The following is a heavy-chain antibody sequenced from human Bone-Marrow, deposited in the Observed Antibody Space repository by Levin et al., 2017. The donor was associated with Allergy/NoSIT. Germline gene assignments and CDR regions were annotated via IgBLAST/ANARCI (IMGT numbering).Heavy chain of an antibody. J-gene: IGHJ4*02. D-gene: IGHD3-22*01. Sequence: SGGSLRLSCAASGFTFSSYWMSWVRQAPGKGLEWVANIKQDGSEKYYVDSVKGRFTISRDNAKNSLYLQMNSLRAEDTAVYYCARVPYYYDSSGYYPDYWGQGTLVTVSS. CDR1: GFTFSSYW. CDR2: IKQDGSEK. CDR3: ARVPYYYDSSGYYPDY. V-gene: IGHV3-7*01.